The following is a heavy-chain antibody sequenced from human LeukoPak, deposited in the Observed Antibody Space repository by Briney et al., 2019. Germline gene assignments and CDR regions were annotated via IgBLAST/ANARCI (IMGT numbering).Heavy chain of an antibody. Sequence: GASVKVSCKASGYTFSSYGFSWVRQAPGQGLEWMGIINPSGGSTSYAQKFQGRVTMTRDTSTSTVYMELSSLRSEDTAVYYCARDFGLSTVTTVGYWGQGTLVTVSS. CDR2: INPSGGST. D-gene: IGHD4-17*01. CDR3: ARDFGLSTVTTVGY. J-gene: IGHJ4*02. CDR1: GYTFSSYG. V-gene: IGHV1-46*01.